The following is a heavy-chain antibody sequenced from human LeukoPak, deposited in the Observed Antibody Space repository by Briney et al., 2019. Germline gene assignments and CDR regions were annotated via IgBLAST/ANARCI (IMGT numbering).Heavy chain of an antibody. CDR1: GGTFSSYA. CDR3: ARAREGYRSYYYYYMDV. Sequence: ASVKVSCKASGGTFSSYAISWVRQAPGQGLEWMGGIIPIFGTTNYAQKFQGRVTITADKSTSTAYMELSSLRSEDTAVYYCARAREGYRSYYYYYMDVWGKGPRSPSP. CDR2: IIPIFGTT. V-gene: IGHV1-69*06. D-gene: IGHD5-18*01. J-gene: IGHJ6*03.